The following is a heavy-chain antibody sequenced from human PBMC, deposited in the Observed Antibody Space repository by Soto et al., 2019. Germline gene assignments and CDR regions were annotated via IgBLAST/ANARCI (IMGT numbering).Heavy chain of an antibody. CDR2: IRSKGHNYAT. CDR1: GFAFSGSA. V-gene: IGHV3-73*01. Sequence: PGGSLRLSCAASGFAFSGSAMYWVRQASGKGPEWVGRIRSKGHNYATEYAASVKGRFTISRDDSKNTAYLQMNSLQTEDTAVYYCTRDLFSYDYSGILWFDPRGQGTLVTVSS. CDR3: TRDLFSYDYSGILWFDP. D-gene: IGHD3-16*01. J-gene: IGHJ5*02.